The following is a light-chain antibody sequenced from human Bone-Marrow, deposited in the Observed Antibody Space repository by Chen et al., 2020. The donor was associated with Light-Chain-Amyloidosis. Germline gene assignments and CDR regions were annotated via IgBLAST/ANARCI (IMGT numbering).Light chain of an antibody. J-gene: IGLJ3*02. V-gene: IGLV3-21*02. CDR1: NIGSTS. CDR2: DDS. Sequence: SYVLTQPSSVSVAPGQTATIACGGNNIGSTSVHWYQQTPGQAPLLVVYDDSDRPSGIPERLSGPNSGNTATLTISRVEAGDEADYYCQVWDRSSDHPVFGGGTKLTVL. CDR3: QVWDRSSDHPV.